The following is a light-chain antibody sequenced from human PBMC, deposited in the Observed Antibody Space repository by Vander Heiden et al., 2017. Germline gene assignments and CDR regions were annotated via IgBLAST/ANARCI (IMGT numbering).Light chain of an antibody. Sequence: DIQMTQSPSTLSASVGDRVTITCRASQNIRTWLAWYQQKPGKAPNLLIYDASSLERGVPSRFSGSGSGTEFSLTISSLQPDDFATYYCQQYNSYSPEYTFGQGTKLEIK. V-gene: IGKV1-5*01. CDR3: QQYNSYSPEYT. J-gene: IGKJ2*01. CDR2: DAS. CDR1: QNIRTW.